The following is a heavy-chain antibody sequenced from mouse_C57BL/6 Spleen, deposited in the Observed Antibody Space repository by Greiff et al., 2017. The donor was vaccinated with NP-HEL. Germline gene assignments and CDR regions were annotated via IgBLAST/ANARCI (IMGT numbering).Heavy chain of an antibody. V-gene: IGHV3-6*01. J-gene: IGHJ4*01. CDR3: AREGPGNFYAMDY. Sequence: EVQLQQSGPGLVKPSQSLSLTCSVTGYSITSGYYWNWIRQFPGNKLEWMGYISYDGSNNYNPSLKNRISITRDTSKNQFFLKLNSVTTEDTATYYCAREGPGNFYAMDYWGQGTSVTVSS. D-gene: IGHD2-1*01. CDR1: GYSITSGYY. CDR2: ISYDGSN.